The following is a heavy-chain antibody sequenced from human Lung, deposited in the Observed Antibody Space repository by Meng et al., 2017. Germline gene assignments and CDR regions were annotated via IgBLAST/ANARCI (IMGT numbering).Heavy chain of an antibody. D-gene: IGHD2-21*02. Sequence: QLVQSGGGVKKPGAPVKVSCKASGTTFTSYAMHWVRQAPGQRLEWMGWINAGNGNTKYSQKFQGRVTITRDTSASTAYMELSSLRSEDTAVYYCARGDYCGGDCYWFDYWGQGTLVTVSS. CDR3: ARGDYCGGDCYWFDY. V-gene: IGHV1-3*01. J-gene: IGHJ4*02. CDR1: GTTFTSYA. CDR2: INAGNGNT.